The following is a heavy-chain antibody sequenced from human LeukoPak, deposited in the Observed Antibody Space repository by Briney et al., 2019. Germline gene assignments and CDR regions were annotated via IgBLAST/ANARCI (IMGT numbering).Heavy chain of an antibody. J-gene: IGHJ3*02. D-gene: IGHD3-10*01. V-gene: IGHV4-4*07. CDR3: ARDLFYYGSGTESGAFDI. Sequence: SETLSLTCTVSGGSISSYYWSWIRQPAGKGLEWIGRIYTSGSTNYNPSLKSRVTMSVDTSKNQFSLKLSSVTAADTAVYYCARDLFYYGSGTESGAFDIWGQGTMVTVSS. CDR1: GGSISSYY. CDR2: IYTSGST.